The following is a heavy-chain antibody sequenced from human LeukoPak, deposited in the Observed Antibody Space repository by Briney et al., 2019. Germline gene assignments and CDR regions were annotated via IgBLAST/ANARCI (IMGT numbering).Heavy chain of an antibody. CDR3: ARPFMWFDP. J-gene: IGHJ5*02. CDR2: IYTSGST. CDR1: GGSISSYY. V-gene: IGHV4-4*09. Sequence: SETLSLTCTVSGGSISSYYWSWIRQPPGKGLEWIGYIYTSGSTNYNPSLKSRVTISVDTSKNQFSLKLSSVTAADTAVYYCARPFMWFDPWGQGTLVTVSS.